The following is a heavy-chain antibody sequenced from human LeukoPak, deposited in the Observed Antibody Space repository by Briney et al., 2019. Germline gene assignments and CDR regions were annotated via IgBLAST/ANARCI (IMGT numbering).Heavy chain of an antibody. CDR2: IYYSGST. V-gene: IGHV4-39*01. Sequence: SETLSLTCTLSRGSISSSSYYWGWLRPPPGKGLEWIGSIYYSGSTYYNPSLKSRLPISVHTSKNQFSLKLSSVTAAHTAVYYCASGLAGYVREIDYWGQGTLVTVSA. CDR1: RGSISSSSYY. D-gene: IGHD5-12*01. CDR3: ASGLAGYVREIDY. J-gene: IGHJ4*02.